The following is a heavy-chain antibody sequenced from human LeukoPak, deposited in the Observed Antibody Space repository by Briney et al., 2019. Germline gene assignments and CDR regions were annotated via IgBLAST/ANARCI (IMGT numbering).Heavy chain of an antibody. CDR1: GYTFTGYY. V-gene: IGHV1-2*02. CDR3: ARDLWSGYPDDY. Sequence: PGASVKVSCKASGYTFTGYYMHWVRQAPGQGLEWMGWINPNSGGTNYAQKFQGRVTMTRDTSISTAYMELSRLRSDDTAVYYYARDLWSGYPDDYWGQGTLVTVSS. D-gene: IGHD3-3*01. CDR2: INPNSGGT. J-gene: IGHJ4*02.